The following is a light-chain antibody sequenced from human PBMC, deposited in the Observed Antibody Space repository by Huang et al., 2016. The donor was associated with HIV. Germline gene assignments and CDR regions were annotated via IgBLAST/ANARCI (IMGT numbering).Light chain of an antibody. CDR2: EAS. CDR3: QQYNSYPWT. Sequence: QMAQSPPTLSASVGDRVTITCRASQNVGSWLAWYQQKPGEAPKLLISEASTLESGVPSTFSGSGFGTEFTLTITSLQPDNFATYYCQQYNSYPWTFGQGTKVEI. CDR1: QNVGSW. V-gene: IGKV1-5*01. J-gene: IGKJ1*01.